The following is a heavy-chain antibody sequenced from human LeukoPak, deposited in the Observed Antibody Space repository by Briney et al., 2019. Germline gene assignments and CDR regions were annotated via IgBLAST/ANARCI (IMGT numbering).Heavy chain of an antibody. CDR3: AQHLTPSEYMITFGGVIGRFDY. V-gene: IGHV3-23*01. Sequence: GGSLRLSCAASGFTFTSYAMSWVRPAPGKGLEWISAIIGSGGSTYYAHSVKGRFTISRDNTKNTRYLHMSRLRAETTPVYYTAQHLTPSEYMITFGGVIGRFDYWGQGTLVTVSS. CDR2: IIGSGGST. CDR1: GFTFTSYA. D-gene: IGHD3-16*02. J-gene: IGHJ4*02.